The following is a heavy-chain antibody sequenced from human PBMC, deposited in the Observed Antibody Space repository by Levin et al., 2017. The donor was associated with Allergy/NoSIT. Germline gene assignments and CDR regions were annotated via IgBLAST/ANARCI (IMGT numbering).Heavy chain of an antibody. CDR2: MYSSGRT. CDR1: GGSISSTYYY. J-gene: IGHJ3*02. V-gene: IGHV4-39*01. D-gene: IGHD6-19*01. CDR3: ARHPPFGTAVAGDDSLDI. Sequence: SETLSLTCTVSGGSISSTYYYWGWIRQPPGKGLEWIGSMYSSGRTYYNPSLKSRVTTFVDTSKNQFSLKMRSVTAADTAVYYCARHPPFGTAVAGDDSLDIWGQGTMVTVSS.